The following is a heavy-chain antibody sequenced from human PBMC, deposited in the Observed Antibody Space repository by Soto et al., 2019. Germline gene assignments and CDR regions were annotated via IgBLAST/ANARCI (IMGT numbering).Heavy chain of an antibody. D-gene: IGHD3-22*01. Sequence: EVQLVESGGGLVKPGGSLRLSCAASGFTFSSYSMNWVRQAPGKGLEWVSSISSSSSYIYYADSVKGRFTISRDNAKNSLCLQMNSLRAEDTAVYYCARGGHYDSSGYLYYYYGMDVWGQGTTVTVSS. V-gene: IGHV3-21*01. CDR3: ARGGHYDSSGYLYYYYGMDV. CDR2: ISSSSSYI. CDR1: GFTFSSYS. J-gene: IGHJ6*02.